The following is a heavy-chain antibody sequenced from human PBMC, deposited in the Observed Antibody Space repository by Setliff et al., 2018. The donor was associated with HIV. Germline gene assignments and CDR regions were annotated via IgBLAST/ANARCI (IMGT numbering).Heavy chain of an antibody. J-gene: IGHJ4*02. CDR2: INWNDGSI. Sequence: PGGSLRLSCAASGFTFDDYGMSWVRQAPGKGLEWVSDINWNDGSIGYADSVKGRFTMSRDNAKDSVYLQMNTLRVEDTAVYYCAREATPRHSSGWVYFDYWGQGMMVTVSS. D-gene: IGHD6-19*01. V-gene: IGHV3-20*04. CDR3: AREATPRHSSGWVYFDY. CDR1: GFTFDDYG.